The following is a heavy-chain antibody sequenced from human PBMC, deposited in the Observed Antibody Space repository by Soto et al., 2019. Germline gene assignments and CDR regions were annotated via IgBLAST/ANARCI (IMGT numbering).Heavy chain of an antibody. V-gene: IGHV5-51*01. D-gene: IGHD6-13*01. CDR3: ARHKQQLVAYYYYMDV. CDR1: GYSFTSYW. J-gene: IGHJ6*03. CDR2: IYPGDSDT. Sequence: PVESLKISCKGSGYSFTSYWIGWGLQMPGKGLEWMGIIYPGDSDTRYSPPFQGQVTISADKSISTAYLQWSSLKASDTAMYYFARHKQQLVAYYYYMDVWVKGNTVTVS.